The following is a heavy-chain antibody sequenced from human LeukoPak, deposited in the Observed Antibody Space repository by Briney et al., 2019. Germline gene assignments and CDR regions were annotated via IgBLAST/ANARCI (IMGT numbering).Heavy chain of an antibody. CDR1: GGSISSSTYY. V-gene: IGHV4-39*07. J-gene: IGHJ4*02. D-gene: IGHD2/OR15-2a*01. CDR2: IYSGVST. CDR3: TRGGSLWNFSN. Sequence: SSETLSLTCAVSGGSISSSTYYWGWIRQPPGKGLDWIGSIYSGVSTYYNPSLKSRVTISIDTSKNQFSLKVSSLTAADTAVYYCTRGGSLWNFSNWGQGTLVTVSS.